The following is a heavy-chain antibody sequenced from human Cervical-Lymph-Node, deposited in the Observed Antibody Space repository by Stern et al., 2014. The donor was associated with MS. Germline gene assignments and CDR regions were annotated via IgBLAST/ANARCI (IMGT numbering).Heavy chain of an antibody. CDR1: GFTFSSYA. D-gene: IGHD2-15*01. V-gene: IGHV3-23*04. J-gene: IGHJ5*02. CDR3: AKGRAAALFDP. Sequence: EVHLVESGGGLVQPGGSLRLSCAASGFTFSSYAMSWVRQAPGQGLEWVSAISGSGGSTYYADSAKGRVTISRDNSKNTLYLQMNSLRAEDTAVYYCAKGRAAALFDPWGQGTLVTVSS. CDR2: ISGSGGST.